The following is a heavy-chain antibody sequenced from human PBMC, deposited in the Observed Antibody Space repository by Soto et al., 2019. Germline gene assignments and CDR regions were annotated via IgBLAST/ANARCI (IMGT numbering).Heavy chain of an antibody. Sequence: ASVKVSCKTSGYTFTSYPIHWVRQAPGQRLEWMGWINAGNGNTKCSQKFQGRVTITRDTSASTAYMELSSLRSEDTAVYYCGSSYCISTSCPPYYGMDVWGQGTTVTVSS. D-gene: IGHD2-2*01. V-gene: IGHV1-3*01. J-gene: IGHJ6*02. CDR3: GSSYCISTSCPPYYGMDV. CDR2: INAGNGNT. CDR1: GYTFTSYP.